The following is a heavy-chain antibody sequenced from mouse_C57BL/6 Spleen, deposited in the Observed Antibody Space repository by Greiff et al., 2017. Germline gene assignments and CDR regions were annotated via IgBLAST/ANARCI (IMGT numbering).Heavy chain of an antibody. J-gene: IGHJ4*01. V-gene: IGHV5-9-1*02. CDR3: TRDNSNWDVGYAMDY. Sequence: EVHLVESGEGLVKPGGSLKLSCAASGFTFSSYAMSWVRQTPEKRLEWVAYISSGGDYIYYADTVKGRFTISRDNARNTLYLQMSSLKSEDTAMYYCTRDNSNWDVGYAMDYWGQGTSVTVSS. CDR1: GFTFSSYA. D-gene: IGHD4-1*01. CDR2: ISSGGDYI.